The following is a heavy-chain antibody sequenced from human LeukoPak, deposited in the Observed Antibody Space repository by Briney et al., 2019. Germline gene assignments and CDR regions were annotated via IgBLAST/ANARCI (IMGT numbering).Heavy chain of an antibody. Sequence: GGSLRLSCAASGFTFSSYTMNWVRQAPGKGLEWVAVISYDGSNKYYADSVKGRFTISRDNSKNTLYLQMNSLRAEDTAVYYCAKGTMGATTLPPFDYWGQGTLVTVSS. CDR2: ISYDGSNK. CDR3: AKGTMGATTLPPFDY. J-gene: IGHJ4*02. V-gene: IGHV3-30*18. CDR1: GFTFSSYT. D-gene: IGHD1-26*01.